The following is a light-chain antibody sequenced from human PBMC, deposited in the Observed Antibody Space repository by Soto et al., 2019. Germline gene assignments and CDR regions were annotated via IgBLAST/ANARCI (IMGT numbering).Light chain of an antibody. CDR2: EGI. CDR3: CSYVGATTYV. CDR1: SSNIGGHNV. V-gene: IGLV2-23*01. J-gene: IGLJ1*01. Sequence: QSVLTQPASVSGSPGQSITISCSGTSSNIGGHNVVSWYQQHPGKAPKVIVYEGIKRPSGVSDRFSGSTSGSTASLTISGLQAEDEAEYYCCSYVGATTYVFGRGTKVTVL.